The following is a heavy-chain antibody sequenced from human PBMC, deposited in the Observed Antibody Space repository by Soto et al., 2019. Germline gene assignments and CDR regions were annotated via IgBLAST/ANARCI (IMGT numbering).Heavy chain of an antibody. J-gene: IGHJ5*02. CDR2: IIPIFGTA. CDR1: GGTFSSYA. V-gene: IGHV1-69*01. CDR3: ARVRWELLGEDNWFDP. Sequence: QVQLVQSGAEVKKPGSSVKVSCKASGGTFSSYAISWVRQAPGQGLEWMGGIIPIFGTANYAQKFQGRVTITADESTSTAYMELSSLRSEDTAVYYCARVRWELLGEDNWFDPWGQGTQVIVSS. D-gene: IGHD1-26*01.